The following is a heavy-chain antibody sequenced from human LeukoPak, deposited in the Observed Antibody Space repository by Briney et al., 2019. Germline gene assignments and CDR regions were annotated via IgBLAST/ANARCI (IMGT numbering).Heavy chain of an antibody. J-gene: IGHJ6*02. V-gene: IGHV4-34*01. CDR1: GGSFSGYY. CDR3: ARLPCSSTSCYKYHYYYGMDV. D-gene: IGHD2-2*02. CDR2: INHGGST. Sequence: SETLSLTCAVYGGSFSGYYWSWIRQPPGKGLEWIGEINHGGSTNYNPSLKSRVTISVDTSKNQFSLKLSSVTAADTAVYYCARLPCSSTSCYKYHYYYGMDVWGQGTTVTVSS.